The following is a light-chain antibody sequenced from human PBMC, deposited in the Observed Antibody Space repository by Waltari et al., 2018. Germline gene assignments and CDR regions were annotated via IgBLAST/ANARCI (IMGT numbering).Light chain of an antibody. CDR1: TSNIGRNY. CDR3: ATWDGSLTAWV. J-gene: IGLJ3*02. CDR2: RNN. V-gene: IGLV1-47*01. Sequence: QSVLTQPPSASGTPGQRVTISCSGSTSNIGRNYVYWYQRFPGTAPKLLVYRNNERPPGVPDRISGSKSGTSASLAISGLRSEDEADYYCATWDGSLTAWVFGGGTKVTVL.